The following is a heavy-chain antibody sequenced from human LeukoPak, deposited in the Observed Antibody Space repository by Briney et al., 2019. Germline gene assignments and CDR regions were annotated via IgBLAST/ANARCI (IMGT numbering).Heavy chain of an antibody. J-gene: IGHJ5*02. CDR1: GFTFSSYS. Sequence: GGSLRLSCAASGFTFSSYSMNWVRQAPGKGLDWVSSISSSSRYIYYAGSLKGRFTISRDNAKNSLYLQMNSLRAEDTAVYYCARDSLSEYYYDSSGYPNWFDPWGQGTLVTVSS. D-gene: IGHD3-22*01. CDR3: ARDSLSEYYYDSSGYPNWFDP. CDR2: ISSSSRYI. V-gene: IGHV3-21*01.